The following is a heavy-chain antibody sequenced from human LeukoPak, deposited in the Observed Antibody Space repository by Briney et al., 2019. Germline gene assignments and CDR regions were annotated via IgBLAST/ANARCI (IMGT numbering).Heavy chain of an antibody. J-gene: IGHJ4*02. CDR3: TRDNSDSNGYRIPFDY. CDR1: GFTFSDHY. Sequence: GGSLRLSCVASGFTFSDHYMDWVRQAPEKGLEWVGRSRNKVNSYTTEYAASVKGRFTISRDDSKNSLYLQMSSLKTEDTAVYYCTRDNSDSNGYRIPFDYWGQGTLVTVSS. D-gene: IGHD3-22*01. V-gene: IGHV3-72*01. CDR2: SRNKVNSYTT.